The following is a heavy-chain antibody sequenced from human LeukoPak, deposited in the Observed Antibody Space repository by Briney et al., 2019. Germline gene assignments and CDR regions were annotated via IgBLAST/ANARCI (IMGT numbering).Heavy chain of an antibody. CDR2: INPGDSDT. D-gene: IGHD7-27*01. CDR1: GYSFTNYW. CDR3: AKHEVLTGDATYFDY. Sequence: GESLKISCQASGYSFTNYWIGWVRQMPGKGLEWMAIINPGDSDTRYSPSFQGRVTISADKSISTAYLQWSSLKASDTAMYYCAKHEVLTGDATYFDYWGQGTLVTVSS. V-gene: IGHV5-51*01. J-gene: IGHJ4*02.